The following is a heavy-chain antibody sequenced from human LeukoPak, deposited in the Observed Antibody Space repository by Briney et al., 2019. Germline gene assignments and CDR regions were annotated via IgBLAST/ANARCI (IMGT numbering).Heavy chain of an antibody. Sequence: GESLQISFKGSGYSFTSYWIGWVRQMPGKGLEWMGIIYPGDSDTRYSSSFQGQVTISADKSISTAYLQWSSLKASDTAMYYCARHGYGSGSYYGPVGYWGQGTLVTVSS. CDR2: IYPGDSDT. D-gene: IGHD3-10*01. CDR1: GYSFTSYW. CDR3: ARHGYGSGSYYGPVGY. V-gene: IGHV5-51*01. J-gene: IGHJ4*02.